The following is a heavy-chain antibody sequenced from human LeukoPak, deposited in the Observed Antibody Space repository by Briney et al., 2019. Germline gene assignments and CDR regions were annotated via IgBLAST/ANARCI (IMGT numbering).Heavy chain of an antibody. CDR1: GFTFSSYA. J-gene: IGHJ6*02. CDR3: ARDEGRYYYYGMDV. CDR2: ISYDGSNK. V-gene: IGHV3-30-3*01. Sequence: GSLRLSCAASGFTFSSYAMHWVRQAPGKGLEWVAVISYDGSNKYYADSVMGRFTISRDNCKNTLYLQMNSLRAEDTAVYYCARDEGRYYYYGMDVWGQGTTVTVSS.